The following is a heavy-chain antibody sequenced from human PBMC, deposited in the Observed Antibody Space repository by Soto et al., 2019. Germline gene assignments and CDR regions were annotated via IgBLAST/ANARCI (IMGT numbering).Heavy chain of an antibody. CDR1: GFTFSSYA. J-gene: IGHJ4*02. D-gene: IGHD3-22*01. V-gene: IGHV3-23*01. Sequence: QAGGSLRLSCAASGFTFSSYAMSWVRQAPGKGLEWVSAISGSGGSTYYADSVKGRFTISRDNSKNTLYLQMNSLRAEDTAVYYCAKDSSGYSDTRFDYWGQGTLVTVSS. CDR3: AKDSSGYSDTRFDY. CDR2: ISGSGGST.